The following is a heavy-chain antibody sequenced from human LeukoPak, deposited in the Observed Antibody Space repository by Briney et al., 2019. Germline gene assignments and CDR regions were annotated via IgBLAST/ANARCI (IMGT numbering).Heavy chain of an antibody. D-gene: IGHD6-13*01. CDR2: IRYDGSNK. CDR1: GFTFSSYG. Sequence: GGSLRLSCAASGFTFSSYGMHWVRQAPGKGLEWVAFIRYDGSNKYYPDSVKGRFTISRDNSKNTLYLQINSLRAEDTAVYYCAKKVAPTGTPYFDYWGQGTLVTVSS. V-gene: IGHV3-30*02. J-gene: IGHJ4*02. CDR3: AKKVAPTGTPYFDY.